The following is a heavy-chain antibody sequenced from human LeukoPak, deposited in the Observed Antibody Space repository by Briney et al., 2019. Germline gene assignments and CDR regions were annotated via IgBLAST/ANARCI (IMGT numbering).Heavy chain of an antibody. V-gene: IGHV3-7*01. CDR2: IKQDGSEK. D-gene: IGHD1-1*01. J-gene: IGHJ6*02. Sequence: GGSLRLSCAASGFTFSSYWMSWVRQAPGKGLEWVANIKQDGSEKYYVDSVKGRFTISRDNAKNSLYLQMNSLRAEDTAVYYCARDTRLERRRYYYYGMDVWGQGTTVTVSS. CDR1: GFTFSSYW. CDR3: ARDTRLERRRYYYYGMDV.